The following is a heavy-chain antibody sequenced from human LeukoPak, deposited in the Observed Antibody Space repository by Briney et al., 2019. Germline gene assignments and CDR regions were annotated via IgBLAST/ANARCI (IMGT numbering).Heavy chain of an antibody. J-gene: IGHJ5*02. CDR1: GFTFGSYW. CDR3: ARGRNWLDP. Sequence: GGSLRFSCAASGFTFGSYWMSWVRQAPGKGPEWVANINQDGSEKNYVDSVKGRFTISRDNARNSLYLQMNSLRAEDTAVYYCARGRNWLDPWGQGTLVTVSS. CDR2: INQDGSEK. V-gene: IGHV3-7*01.